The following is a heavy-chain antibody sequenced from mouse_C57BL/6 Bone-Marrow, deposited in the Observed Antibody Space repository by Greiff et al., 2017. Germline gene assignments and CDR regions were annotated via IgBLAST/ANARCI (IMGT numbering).Heavy chain of an antibody. CDR3: TTSRWDGY. CDR1: GFNIKDDY. D-gene: IGHD4-1*01. V-gene: IGHV14-4*01. Sequence: VQLKQSGAELVRPGASVKLSCTASGFNIKDDYMHWVKQRPEQGLEWIGWIDPENGDTEYASKFQGKATITADTSSNTAYLQLSSLTSEDTAVYHCTTSRWDGYWGQGTLVTVSA. J-gene: IGHJ3*01. CDR2: IDPENGDT.